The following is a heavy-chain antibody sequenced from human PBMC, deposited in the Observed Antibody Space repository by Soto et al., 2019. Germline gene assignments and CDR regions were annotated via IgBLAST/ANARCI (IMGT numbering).Heavy chain of an antibody. CDR2: ISGSGGST. CDR1: GFTLNSYA. Sequence: GGSLRFSCAASGFTLNSYAMSWVRQAPGKGLEWVSGISGSGGSTFYADSVKGRFTISRDNSKNMLYLQMNSLRADDTAIYYCAKGVASGTYYFYCMDVWGQGTTVTVS. V-gene: IGHV3-23*01. D-gene: IGHD1-26*01. J-gene: IGHJ6*02. CDR3: AKGVASGTYYFYCMDV.